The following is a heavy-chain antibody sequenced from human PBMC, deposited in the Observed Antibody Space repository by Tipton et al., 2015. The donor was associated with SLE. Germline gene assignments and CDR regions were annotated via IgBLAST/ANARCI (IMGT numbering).Heavy chain of an antibody. Sequence: QVQLVQSGAEVKKPGASVKVSCKASGYTFNAYYMHWVRQAPGQGLEWMGWINPNTGGTNYAQKFQGWVTMTRDTSISTAYMELSRLRSDDTAVYYCARGVYCSGGSCYRSDFDYWGQGTLVTVSS. CDR1: GYTFNAYY. D-gene: IGHD2-15*01. V-gene: IGHV1-2*04. J-gene: IGHJ4*02. CDR2: INPNTGGT. CDR3: ARGVYCSGGSCYRSDFDY.